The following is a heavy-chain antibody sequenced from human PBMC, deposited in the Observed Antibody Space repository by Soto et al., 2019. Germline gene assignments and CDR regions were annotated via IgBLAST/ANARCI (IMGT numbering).Heavy chain of an antibody. Sequence: QVQLQQWGAGLLKPSETLSLTCAVYGGSFSGYYWSWIRQPTGKGLEWIGEINHSGSTNYNPSLKRRVTISVDTSKNQFSLKLSSVTAADTAVYYCARAKYSYGYPRRANWFDPWGQGTLVTVSS. V-gene: IGHV4-34*01. D-gene: IGHD5-18*01. CDR3: ARAKYSYGYPRRANWFDP. CDR2: INHSGST. J-gene: IGHJ5*02. CDR1: GGSFSGYY.